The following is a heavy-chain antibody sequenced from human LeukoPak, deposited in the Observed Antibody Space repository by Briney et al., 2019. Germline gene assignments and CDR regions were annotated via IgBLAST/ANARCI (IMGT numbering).Heavy chain of an antibody. CDR2: IYPADSTA. CDR1: GYSFTTYW. CDR3: ARHGSGYYYMDV. V-gene: IGHV5-51*01. Sequence: GESLKISCKASGYSFTTYWIGWVRQMPGKGLEWMGIIYPADSTAHYSPSFQGQVTISVDKSINTAYLQWSRLKASDTAMYYCARHGSGYYYMDVWGKGTTVTVSS. J-gene: IGHJ6*03. D-gene: IGHD3-10*01.